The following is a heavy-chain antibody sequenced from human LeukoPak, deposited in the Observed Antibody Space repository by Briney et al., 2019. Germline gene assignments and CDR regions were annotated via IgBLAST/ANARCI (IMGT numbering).Heavy chain of an antibody. Sequence: GGSLRLSCAASGFIFSSYWMTWVRQAPGKGLEWVANIKYGESDEYYVDSVKGRFTISRDNAKNSLYLQMNSLRAEDTAVYYCARSSGWRSEFDYWGQGTLVTVSS. V-gene: IGHV3-7*01. D-gene: IGHD6-19*01. CDR1: GFIFSSYW. CDR3: ARSSGWRSEFDY. CDR2: IKYGESDE. J-gene: IGHJ4*02.